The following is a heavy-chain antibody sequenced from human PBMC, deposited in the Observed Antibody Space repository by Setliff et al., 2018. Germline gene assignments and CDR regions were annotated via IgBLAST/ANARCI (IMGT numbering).Heavy chain of an antibody. D-gene: IGHD6-19*01. CDR3: ARGSSGWSWDY. Sequence: GGSLRLSCAASVFLFKDYYMTWIRQAPGKGLEWLSYISSSGSNILYADSVKGRFTISRDNAKNSLFLQMNSLRAEETAVYYCARGSSGWSWDYWGQGTVVTVAS. CDR1: VFLFKDYY. V-gene: IGHV3-11*04. CDR2: ISSSGSNI. J-gene: IGHJ4*02.